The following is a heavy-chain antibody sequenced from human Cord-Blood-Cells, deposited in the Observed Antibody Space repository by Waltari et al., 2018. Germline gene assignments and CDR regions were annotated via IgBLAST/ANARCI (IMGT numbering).Heavy chain of an antibody. CDR1: GYTFTSYA. V-gene: IGHV1-3*01. Sequence: QVQLVQSGAEVKKPGASVKVSCKASGYTFTSYAMHWVRQAPGPRLEWMGWINAGNGNTKYSQKFQGRVTITRDTSASTAYMELSSLRSEDTAVYYCARGGGCSGGSCYAKNRDWYFDLRGRGTLVTVSS. J-gene: IGHJ2*01. CDR2: INAGNGNT. CDR3: ARGGGCSGGSCYAKNRDWYFDL. D-gene: IGHD2-15*01.